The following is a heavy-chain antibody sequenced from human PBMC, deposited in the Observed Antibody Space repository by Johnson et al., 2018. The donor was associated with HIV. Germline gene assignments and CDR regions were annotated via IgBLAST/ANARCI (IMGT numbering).Heavy chain of an antibody. Sequence: QVQLVESGGGVVQPGGSLRLSCAASGFTFSSYGMHWVRQAPGKGLEWVSVIYSGGSTYYPGSVKGRFTISRENAKNTLYLQMNSLRAEDTAVYYCAKDRWHYNFWVDAFDIWGQGTMVTVSS. D-gene: IGHD3-3*01. CDR1: GFTFSSYG. CDR3: AKDRWHYNFWVDAFDI. CDR2: IYSGGST. J-gene: IGHJ3*02. V-gene: IGHV3-NL1*01.